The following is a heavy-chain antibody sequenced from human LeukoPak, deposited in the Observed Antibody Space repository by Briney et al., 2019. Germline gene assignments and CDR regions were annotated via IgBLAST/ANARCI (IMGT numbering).Heavy chain of an antibody. CDR1: GFTFSSYG. V-gene: IGHV3-30*02. D-gene: IGHD3-16*01. Sequence: GGSLRLSCAASGFTFSSYGMHWVRQAPGKGLEWVAFIRLDGSNKYYADSVKGRFTISRDNAKNSLYLQMNRLRAEDTAVYYCARARGYYFDYWGRGTLVTVSS. J-gene: IGHJ4*02. CDR3: ARARGYYFDY. CDR2: IRLDGSNK.